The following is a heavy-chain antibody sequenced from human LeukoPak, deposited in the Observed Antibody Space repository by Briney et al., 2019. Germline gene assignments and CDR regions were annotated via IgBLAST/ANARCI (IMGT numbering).Heavy chain of an antibody. V-gene: IGHV3-23*01. CDR3: ARDDYGDFGPLFDY. CDR1: GFTFSNYH. Sequence: GGSLRLSCAASGFTFSNYHMNWVRRAPGQGLEWVSTIKINGAGTHYADSVRGRFTISRDDSKNTLYLQMDSLRAEDTAIYYCARDDYGDFGPLFDYWGQGALVTVSS. J-gene: IGHJ4*02. D-gene: IGHD4-17*01. CDR2: IKINGAGT.